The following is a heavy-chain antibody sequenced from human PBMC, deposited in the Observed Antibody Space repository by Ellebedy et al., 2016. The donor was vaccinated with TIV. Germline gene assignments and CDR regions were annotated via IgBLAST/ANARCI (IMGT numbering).Heavy chain of an antibody. CDR3: ARKVPAPTTVPPNWYFDL. D-gene: IGHD4-17*01. V-gene: IGHV3-21*01. J-gene: IGHJ2*01. CDR1: GFTFSSYT. Sequence: PGGSLRLSCAASGFTFSSYTLNWVRQAPGKGLEWVSSISGNSNYIYYADSVKGRFAISRDNAKNSLYLQMNSLRAEDTAVYYCARKVPAPTTVPPNWYFDLWGRGTLVTVSS. CDR2: ISGNSNYI.